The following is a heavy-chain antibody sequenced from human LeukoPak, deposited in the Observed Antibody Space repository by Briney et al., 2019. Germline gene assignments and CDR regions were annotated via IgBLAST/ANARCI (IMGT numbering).Heavy chain of an antibody. CDR3: ARDGRTPYHFDY. CDR2: IRGSSGGT. J-gene: IGHJ4*02. D-gene: IGHD2-15*01. Sequence: GGSLRLSCAASGFSLSRYAMNWVRQAPGKGLEWVSFIRGSSGGTYYAASLKGRFTIPRANSKNTLYLQMSSLRAEDTAIYYCARDGRTPYHFDYWGQGTLVTVSS. CDR1: GFSLSRYA. V-gene: IGHV3-23*01.